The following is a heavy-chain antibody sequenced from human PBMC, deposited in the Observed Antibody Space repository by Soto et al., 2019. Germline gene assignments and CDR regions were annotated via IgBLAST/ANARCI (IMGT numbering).Heavy chain of an antibody. J-gene: IGHJ4*02. CDR3: ARRAKFKSSSQFYFDY. CDR2: MSHSGRT. V-gene: IGHV4-39*01. D-gene: IGHD2-2*01. CDR1: GGFVSSGNYY. Sequence: PSETLSLTCAVYGGFVSSGNYYWSWIRQPPGKGLEWIGAMSHSGRTHYNPALKSRVTITVDTSKNQFFLNLSSVTAADTAVYFCARRAKFKSSSQFYFDYWGQGTLVTVSS.